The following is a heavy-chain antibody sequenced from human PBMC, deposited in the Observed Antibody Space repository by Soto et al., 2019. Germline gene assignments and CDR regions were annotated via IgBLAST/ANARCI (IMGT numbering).Heavy chain of an antibody. CDR1: GGSFRGHS. CDR3: STRAYDTNGYYRFDP. D-gene: IGHD3-22*01. V-gene: IGHV4-34*01. Sequence: LSLDCALYGGSFRGHSWTWIRQSPGKGLEWIGDINHSGRVNYSPSLKSRVTISLDTSKNQFSLTLSAVTAADTAMYYCSTRAYDTNGYYRFDPWGQGTLVTVSS. CDR2: INHSGRV. J-gene: IGHJ5*01.